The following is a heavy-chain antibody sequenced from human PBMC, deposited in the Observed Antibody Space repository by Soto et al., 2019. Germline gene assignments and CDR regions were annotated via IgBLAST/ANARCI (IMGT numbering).Heavy chain of an antibody. CDR2: ISSSSTAI. J-gene: IGHJ4*02. D-gene: IGHD3-10*01. CDR1: GFTFSSYS. Sequence: PGGSLRLSCAASGFTFSSYSMNWVRQAPGKGLEWVSSISSSSTAIFYGDSVKGRFIISGDNAENSLYLQMNSLRAEDTAVYYCASASITHWWGFDYWGQGTLVTVSS. V-gene: IGHV3-21*01. CDR3: ASASITHWWGFDY.